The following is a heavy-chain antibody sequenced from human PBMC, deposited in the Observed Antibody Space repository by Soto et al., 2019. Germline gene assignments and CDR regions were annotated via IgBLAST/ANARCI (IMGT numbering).Heavy chain of an antibody. Sequence: QVHLVQSRVEVKKPGASVKVSCKASGFTIRSYGITWVRQAPGQGLEWMGWISGYSGQTKYAQNVQDRVTMTTDTSTSTASMELRSMVSDDTAVYYCARSPTKYGSERYYIQDFDYWSQGTLVTVSS. V-gene: IGHV1-18*04. CDR2: ISGYSGQT. CDR1: GFTIRSYG. CDR3: ARSPTKYGSERYYIQDFDY. D-gene: IGHD3-10*01. J-gene: IGHJ4*02.